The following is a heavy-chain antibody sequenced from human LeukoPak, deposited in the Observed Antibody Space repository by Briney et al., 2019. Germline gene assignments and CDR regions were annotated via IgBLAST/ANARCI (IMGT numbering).Heavy chain of an antibody. J-gene: IGHJ3*01. CDR3: ARASDALRATDAFDV. D-gene: IGHD3-10*01. Sequence: PGGSLRLSCAASGFSISGYTLHWVRQAPGKGLEWLALISFDAHEKFYADSVKGRFTISRDNSKNTIYLEMATLRSGDTGPFYCARASDALRATDAFDVWGQGTMVTVSS. CDR2: ISFDAHEK. CDR1: GFSISGYT. V-gene: IGHV3-30-3*01.